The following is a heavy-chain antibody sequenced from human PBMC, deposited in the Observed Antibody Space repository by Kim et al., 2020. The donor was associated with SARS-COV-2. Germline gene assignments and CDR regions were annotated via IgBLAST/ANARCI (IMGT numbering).Heavy chain of an antibody. V-gene: IGHV1-18*04. CDR2: ISAYNGNT. D-gene: IGHD6-13*01. Sequence: ASVKVSCKASGYTFTSYGISWVRQAPGQGLEGMGWISAYNGNTNYAQKLQGRVTMTTDTSTSTAYMELRSLRSDDTAVYYCARGSSGYSSSWYCEYGYWGQGTLVTVSS. CDR1: GYTFTSYG. J-gene: IGHJ4*02. CDR3: ARGSSGYSSSWYCEYGY.